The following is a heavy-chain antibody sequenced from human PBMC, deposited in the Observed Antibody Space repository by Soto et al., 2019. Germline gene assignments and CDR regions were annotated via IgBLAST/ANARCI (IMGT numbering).Heavy chain of an antibody. Sequence: QVQLVQSGAEVKKPGASVKVSCKASGYTFTGYYMHWVRQAPGQGLEWMGWINPNSGGTKYAQKFKGRVNMTRDTYISTAYMELSRLRSDDTAVYYCAREAVSGGIDYWGQGTLVTVSS. J-gene: IGHJ4*02. V-gene: IGHV1-2*02. CDR2: INPNSGGT. CDR3: AREAVSGGIDY. D-gene: IGHD2-15*01. CDR1: GYTFTGYY.